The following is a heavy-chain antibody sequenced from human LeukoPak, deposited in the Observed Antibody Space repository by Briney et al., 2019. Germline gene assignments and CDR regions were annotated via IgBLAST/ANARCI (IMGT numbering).Heavy chain of an antibody. D-gene: IGHD3-16*01. Sequence: PGGSLRLSCAASGFTFSSYWMSWVRQAPGKGLEWVANIKQDGSEKYYVDSVKGRFTISRDNAKNSLYLQMNSLRAEDTAVYYCARDLIKLGEPHSPSFDYWGQGTLVTVSS. V-gene: IGHV3-7*01. CDR3: ARDLIKLGEPHSPSFDY. CDR1: GFTFSSYW. J-gene: IGHJ4*02. CDR2: IKQDGSEK.